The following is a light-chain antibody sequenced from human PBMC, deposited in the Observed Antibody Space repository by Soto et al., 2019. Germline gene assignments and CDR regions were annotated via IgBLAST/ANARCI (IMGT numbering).Light chain of an antibody. Sequence: IVMTQSPDSLAVSLGERATINCKSSQSLLYSSNNKNYLAWYQQQPGQPPKLLIYWASTRESGVPDRFSGSGSGTDFTLTISSLQADDVAVYYCQQYYSSPYIFGQRTKLEIK. J-gene: IGKJ2*01. CDR2: WAS. CDR1: QSLLYSSNNKNY. V-gene: IGKV4-1*01. CDR3: QQYYSSPYI.